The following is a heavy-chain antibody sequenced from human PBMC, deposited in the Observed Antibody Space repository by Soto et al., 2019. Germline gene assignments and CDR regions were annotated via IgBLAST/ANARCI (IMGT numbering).Heavy chain of an antibody. Sequence: ASVKVSCKASGYTFTSYYMHWVRQAPGQGLEWMGIINPSGGSTSYAQKFQGRVTMTRDTSTSTVYMELSSLRSEDTAVYYCAREQSSHDYGDYVDTNYFDYWGQGTLVTVSS. CDR2: INPSGGST. D-gene: IGHD4-17*01. CDR3: AREQSSHDYGDYVDTNYFDY. J-gene: IGHJ4*02. V-gene: IGHV1-46*03. CDR1: GYTFTSYY.